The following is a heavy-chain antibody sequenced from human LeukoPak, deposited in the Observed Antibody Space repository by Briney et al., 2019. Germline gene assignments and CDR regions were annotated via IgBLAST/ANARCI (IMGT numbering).Heavy chain of an antibody. D-gene: IGHD3-3*01. J-gene: IGHJ4*02. V-gene: IGHV3-23*01. CDR1: GFHFSSYA. CDR3: AKSGPTDFWIGPDY. Sequence: GGSLRLSCAASGFHFSSYAMSWVRQAPGKGLEWVSAISGSGGSTYYADSVKGRFAISRDNSKNTLYLQMNSRRAEDTAVYYCAKSGPTDFWIGPDYWGQGTLVTVSS. CDR2: ISGSGGST.